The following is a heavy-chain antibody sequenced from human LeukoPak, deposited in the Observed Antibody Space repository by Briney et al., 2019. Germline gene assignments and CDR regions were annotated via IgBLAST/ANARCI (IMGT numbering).Heavy chain of an antibody. V-gene: IGHV3-21*04. Sequence: GGSLRLSCAASGFTFSSYSMNWVRQAPGKGLEWVSSISSSSRYIYYADSVKGRFTISRDNAKNSPYLQMNSLRAEDTALYHCARDRGIAASWLGAFDIWGQGTMVTVSS. J-gene: IGHJ3*02. D-gene: IGHD6-13*01. CDR2: ISSSSRYI. CDR3: ARDRGIAASWLGAFDI. CDR1: GFTFSSYS.